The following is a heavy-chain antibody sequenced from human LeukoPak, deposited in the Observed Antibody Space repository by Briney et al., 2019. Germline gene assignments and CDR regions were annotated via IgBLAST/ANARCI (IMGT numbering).Heavy chain of an antibody. CDR2: IKQDGSEK. CDR1: GFTFSSYW. Sequence: GGSLRLSCAASGFTFSSYWMSWVRQALGKGLEWVANIKQDGSEKYYVDSVKGRFTISRDNAKNSLYLQMNSLRPEDTAVYYCARDEWWQFIAVAITSYFDRWGQGTLVTVSS. V-gene: IGHV3-7*01. D-gene: IGHD6-19*01. J-gene: IGHJ4*02. CDR3: ARDEWWQFIAVAITSYFDR.